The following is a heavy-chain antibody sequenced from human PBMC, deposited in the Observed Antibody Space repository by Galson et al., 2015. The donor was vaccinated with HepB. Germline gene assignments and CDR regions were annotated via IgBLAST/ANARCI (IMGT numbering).Heavy chain of an antibody. CDR1: GFTFSSYA. D-gene: IGHD2-21*01. J-gene: IGHJ3*02. Sequence: SLRLSCAASGFTFSSYAMHWVRQVPGKGLEYVSVISTNGGRTYYADSVKGRFTISRDNSNNALFLQMSSLRDEDTAVYYCVGHIVVITPADAFDIWGQGTMVIVSS. CDR3: VGHIVVITPADAFDI. V-gene: IGHV3-64D*06. CDR2: ISTNGGRT.